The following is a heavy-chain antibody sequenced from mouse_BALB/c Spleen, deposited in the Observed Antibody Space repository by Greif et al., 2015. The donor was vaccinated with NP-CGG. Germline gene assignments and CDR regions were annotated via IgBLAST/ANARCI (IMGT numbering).Heavy chain of an antibody. CDR2: ILPGSGST. D-gene: IGHD2-3*01. V-gene: IGHV1-9*01. CDR1: GYTFSSYW. Sequence: VKLMESGAELMKPGASVKISCKATGYTFSSYWIEWVKQRPGHGLEWIGEILPGSGSTNYNEKFKGKATFTADTSSNTAYMQLSSLTSEDSAVYYCARWLLPYYAMDYWGQGTSVTVSS. CDR3: ARWLLPYYAMDY. J-gene: IGHJ4*01.